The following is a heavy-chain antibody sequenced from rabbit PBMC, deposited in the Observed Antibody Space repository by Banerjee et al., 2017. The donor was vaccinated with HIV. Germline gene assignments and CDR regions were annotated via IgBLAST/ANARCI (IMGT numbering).Heavy chain of an antibody. V-gene: IGHV1S40*01. CDR2: IYTGSSGST. CDR1: GFSFSSGYD. J-gene: IGHJ6*01. CDR3: ARGGSDFYYGMDL. D-gene: IGHD4-1*01. Sequence: QQLVESGGGLVKPGASLTLTCTASGFSFSSGYDMCWVRQAPGKGLEWIAYIYTGSSGSTYYANWAKGRFTISKTSSTTVTLQMTSLTAADTATYFCARGGSDFYYGMDLWGPGTLVT.